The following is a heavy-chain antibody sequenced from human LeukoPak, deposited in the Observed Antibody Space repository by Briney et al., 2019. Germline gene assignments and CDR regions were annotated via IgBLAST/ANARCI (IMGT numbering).Heavy chain of an antibody. Sequence: PGGSLRLTCAASGFTVSSKYMSWVRQAPGKGLEWVSLIYSGDITNYADSVKGRFTISRDNSKNTVYLQMNSLRVEDTAVYYCARGLSDYYSVFDYWGQGTLVTVSS. CDR2: IYSGDIT. J-gene: IGHJ4*02. CDR3: ARGLSDYYSVFDY. V-gene: IGHV3-53*01. CDR1: GFTVSSKY. D-gene: IGHD3-3*01.